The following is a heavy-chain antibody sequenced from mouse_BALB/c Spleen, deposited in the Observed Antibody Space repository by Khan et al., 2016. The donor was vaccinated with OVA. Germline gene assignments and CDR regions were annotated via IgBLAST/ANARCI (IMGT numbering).Heavy chain of an antibody. CDR2: INPYNDGT. CDR1: GYTYTSYV. J-gene: IGHJ3*01. D-gene: IGHD2-4*01. V-gene: IGHV1S136*01. CDR3: ARGGITTGFAY. Sequence: VQLQQSGPELVKPGASVKMSCKASGYTYTSYVMHWVKQKPGQGLEWSGYINPYNDGTKYDEKFKGKAPLLSDKSSSTAYMELSSLTSEDAAVYYCARGGITTGFAYWGQGTLVTVSA.